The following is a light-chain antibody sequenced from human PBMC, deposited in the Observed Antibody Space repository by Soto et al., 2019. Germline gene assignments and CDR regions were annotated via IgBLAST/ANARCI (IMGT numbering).Light chain of an antibody. CDR3: QQYYSSPPT. CDR1: QSLLYNSNNKNN. Sequence: DIVMTQSPDSLAVSLGERATINCKSSQSLLYNSNNKNNLAWYQQKPGQPPKLLIYWTSTRESGVPDRFSGSGSGTDFTLTISSLQAEDVAVYYCQQYYSSPPTFGPGTKVDL. V-gene: IGKV4-1*01. J-gene: IGKJ3*01. CDR2: WTS.